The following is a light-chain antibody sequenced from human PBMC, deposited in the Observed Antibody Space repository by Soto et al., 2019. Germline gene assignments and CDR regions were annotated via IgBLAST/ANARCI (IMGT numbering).Light chain of an antibody. V-gene: IGLV2-14*01. Sequence: QSVLTQPASVSGSPGQSMTISCTGRSSDIGAYNYVSWFQQYPGKAPKLIISEVSNRPSGVSNRFSGSKSGTAASLTISGLQTEDEADYFCFSFTTDWTHVFGTGTKVTVL. CDR1: SSDIGAYNY. J-gene: IGLJ1*01. CDR2: EVS. CDR3: FSFTTDWTHV.